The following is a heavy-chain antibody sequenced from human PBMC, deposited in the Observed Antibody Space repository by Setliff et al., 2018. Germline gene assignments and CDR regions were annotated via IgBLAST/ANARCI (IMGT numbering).Heavy chain of an antibody. J-gene: IGHJ6*02. D-gene: IGHD3-10*01. Sequence: ASVKVSCKASGYTFTSYDINWVRQATGQGLEWMGWMNPNSGNTGYAQKFQGRVTMTRNTSISTAYMELSSVTAADTAVYYCAREGNVGFGELTATPGGMDVWGQGTTVTVSS. CDR1: GYTFTSYD. V-gene: IGHV1-8*02. CDR3: AREGNVGFGELTATPGGMDV. CDR2: MNPNSGNT.